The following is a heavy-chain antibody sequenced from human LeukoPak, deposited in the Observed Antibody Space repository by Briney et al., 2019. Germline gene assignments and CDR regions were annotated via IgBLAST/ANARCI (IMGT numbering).Heavy chain of an antibody. CDR2: IYYSGTT. V-gene: IGHV4-59*01. J-gene: IGHJ4*02. D-gene: IGHD6-13*01. CDR3: ARSVYASSWYIDC. CDR1: GGSISSSY. Sequence: TETLCLTCTVSGGSISSSYWSWIRQPPGKGLEWIGYIYYSGTTNYNPSLKSRATISVDTSRTQFSLNLSSVSAADTAVYYCARSVYASSWYIDCWGQGTLVTVSS.